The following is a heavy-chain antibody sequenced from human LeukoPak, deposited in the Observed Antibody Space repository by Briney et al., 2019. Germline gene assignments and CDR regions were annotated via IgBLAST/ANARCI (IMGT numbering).Heavy chain of an antibody. Sequence: SVKVSCKASGGTFSDHIIFWVRQAPGQGLEWMGGISPLLGASNHTQKFQDRVRITADESASTAYMELSNLRSADTVVYYCATYDILTGFDYWGQGTLVTVSS. J-gene: IGHJ4*02. CDR3: ATYDILTGFDY. CDR1: GGTFSDHI. D-gene: IGHD3-9*01. V-gene: IGHV1-69*16. CDR2: ISPLLGAS.